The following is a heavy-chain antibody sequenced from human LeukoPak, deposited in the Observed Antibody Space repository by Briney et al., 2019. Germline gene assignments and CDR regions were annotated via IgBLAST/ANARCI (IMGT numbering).Heavy chain of an antibody. Sequence: GGSLRLSCAASGFTFSSYAMHWVRQAPGKGLEYVSAISSNGGSTDYANSVKGRFTIPRDNSKNTLYLQMGSLRAGDMAVYYCTRDGEGPFDYWGQGTLVTVSS. CDR3: TRDGEGPFDY. J-gene: IGHJ4*02. CDR2: ISSNGGST. V-gene: IGHV3-64*01. CDR1: GFTFSSYA. D-gene: IGHD3-10*01.